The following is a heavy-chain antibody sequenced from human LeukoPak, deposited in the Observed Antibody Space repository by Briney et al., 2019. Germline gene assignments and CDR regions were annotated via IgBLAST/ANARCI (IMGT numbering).Heavy chain of an antibody. V-gene: IGHV4-59*01. CDR1: GGSISSYY. CDR2: IYYSGST. D-gene: IGHD3-22*01. Sequence: PSETLSLTCTVSGGSISSYYWSWIRQPPGKGLEWIGYIYYSGSTNYNPSLKSRVTISVDTSKNQFSLKLSSVTAADTAVYYCERTYYYDSSGLDDAFDIWGQGTMVTVSS. CDR3: ERTYYYDSSGLDDAFDI. J-gene: IGHJ3*02.